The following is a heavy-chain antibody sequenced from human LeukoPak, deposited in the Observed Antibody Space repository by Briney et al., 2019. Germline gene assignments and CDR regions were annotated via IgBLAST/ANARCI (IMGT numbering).Heavy chain of an antibody. V-gene: IGHV5-51*01. Sequence: GESLKISCKGSGYSFTSYWIGWVRQMPGKGLEWMGIIYPGDSGTRYSPSFQGQVTISADKSISTAYLQWSSLKASDTAMYYCAKAAGTTFDWFDPWGQGTLVTVSS. CDR3: AKAAGTTFDWFDP. CDR2: IYPGDSGT. J-gene: IGHJ5*02. CDR1: GYSFTSYW. D-gene: IGHD1-1*01.